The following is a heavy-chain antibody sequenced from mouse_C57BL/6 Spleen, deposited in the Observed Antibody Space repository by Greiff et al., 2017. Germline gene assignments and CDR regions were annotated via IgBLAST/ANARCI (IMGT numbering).Heavy chain of an antibody. CDR2: ISDGGSYT. CDR1: GFTFSSYA. CDR3: AREDDGSFAY. Sequence: EVQLQESGGGLVKPGGSLKLSCAASGFTFSSYAMSWVRQTPEKRLEWVATISDGGSYTYYPDNVKGRFTISRDNAKNNLYLQMSHLKSEDTAMYYCAREDDGSFAYWGQGTLVTVSA. J-gene: IGHJ3*01. V-gene: IGHV5-4*01. D-gene: IGHD2-3*01.